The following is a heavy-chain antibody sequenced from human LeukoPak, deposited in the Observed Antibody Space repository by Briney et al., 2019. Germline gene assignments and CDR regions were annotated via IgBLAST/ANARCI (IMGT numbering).Heavy chain of an antibody. CDR2: ISSSSSYI. CDR3: ARVPGYSSSWYISYYYYYYMDV. CDR1: GFTFRSYS. V-gene: IGHV3-21*01. J-gene: IGHJ6*03. D-gene: IGHD6-13*01. Sequence: GSLRLSCAASGFTFRSYSMNWVRQAPGKGLEWVSSISSSSSYIYYADSVKGRFTISRDNAKNSLYLQMNSLRAEDTAVYYCARVPGYSSSWYISYYYYYYMDVWGKGTTVTVSS.